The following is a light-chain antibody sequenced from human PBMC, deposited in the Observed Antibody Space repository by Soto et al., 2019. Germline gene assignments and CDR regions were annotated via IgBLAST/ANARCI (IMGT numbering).Light chain of an antibody. J-gene: IGKJ1*01. CDR3: HQRQSWPRT. V-gene: IGKV3-11*01. CDR2: QTS. Sequence: EIVLTHSPSTLSSFPCDIVTLSCMASQYINTRLAWYQHRPGQAPRLLIYQTSIRAAGIPARFSASGSGTDFTLTISDVQPEDFALYYCHQRQSWPRTFGQGTKVDIK. CDR1: QYINTR.